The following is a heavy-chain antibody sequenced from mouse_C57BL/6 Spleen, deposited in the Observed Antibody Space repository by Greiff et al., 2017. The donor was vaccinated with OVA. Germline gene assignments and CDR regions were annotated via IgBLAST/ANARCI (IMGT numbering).Heavy chain of an antibody. CDR3: ARSGITTVDYYAMDY. Sequence: QVQLQQSGAELVKPGASVKISCKASGYAFSSYWLNWVKQRPGKGLEWIGQIYPGDGDTNYNGKFKGKATLTADKSSSTAYMQLSSLTSEDSAVYYGARSGITTVDYYAMDYWGQGTSVTVSS. CDR1: GYAFSSYW. D-gene: IGHD1-1*01. CDR2: IYPGDGDT. V-gene: IGHV1-80*01. J-gene: IGHJ4*01.